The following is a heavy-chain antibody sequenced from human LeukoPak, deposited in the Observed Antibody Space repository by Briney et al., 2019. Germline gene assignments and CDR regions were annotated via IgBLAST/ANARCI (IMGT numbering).Heavy chain of an antibody. CDR1: GYNFTSYW. Sequence: GESLKISCKGSGYNFTSYWIGWVRQMPGKGLEWMGIIYPGDSDTRYSPSFQGQVTISADKSISTAYLQWSSLKASDTAMYYCARRSYYDSSGYYHSVFYYFDYWGQGTLVTVSS. CDR3: ARRSYYDSSGYYHSVFYYFDY. D-gene: IGHD3-22*01. V-gene: IGHV5-51*01. J-gene: IGHJ4*02. CDR2: IYPGDSDT.